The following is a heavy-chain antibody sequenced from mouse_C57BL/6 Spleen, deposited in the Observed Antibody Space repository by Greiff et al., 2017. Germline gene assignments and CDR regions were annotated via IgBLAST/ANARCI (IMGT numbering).Heavy chain of an antibody. Sequence: EVKLVESGGGLVKPGGSLKLSCAASGFTFSDYGMHWVRQAPEKGLEWVAYISSGSSTIYYADTVKGRFTIYRDNAKNTLFLQMTSLRSEVTAMYYCARATFYDSPFAYWGQGTLVTVSA. CDR2: ISSGSSTI. CDR3: ARATFYDSPFAY. CDR1: GFTFSDYG. J-gene: IGHJ3*01. D-gene: IGHD2-3*01. V-gene: IGHV5-17*01.